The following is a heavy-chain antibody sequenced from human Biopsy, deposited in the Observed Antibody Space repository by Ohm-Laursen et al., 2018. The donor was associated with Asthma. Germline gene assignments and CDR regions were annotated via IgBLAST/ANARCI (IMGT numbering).Heavy chain of an antibody. Sequence: GASVKVSCKASGYDFISFAIHWVRQAPGQRLEWMGWVNTGNGNAKVSEKFQGRVSITRGTSATTAYLEVSSLTSEDTAVYYCARSAETYSGFDSNYYGMDVWGQGTRVTVSS. CDR2: VNTGNGNA. CDR1: GYDFISFA. V-gene: IGHV1-3*04. J-gene: IGHJ6*02. CDR3: ARSAETYSGFDSNYYGMDV. D-gene: IGHD5-12*01.